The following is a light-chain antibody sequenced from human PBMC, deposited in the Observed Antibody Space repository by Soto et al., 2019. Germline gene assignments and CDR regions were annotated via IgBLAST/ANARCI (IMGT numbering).Light chain of an antibody. Sequence: EIVLTQSPATLSSSPGERATLSCRASQSIDTYLAWYQQKPGQAPRLLIYDASDRATGIPARFSGSGSGTEFTLTISSLQSEDSAVYYCHQYSNWPPWTFGPGTKVEIK. CDR1: QSIDTY. V-gene: IGKV3-11*01. J-gene: IGKJ1*01. CDR3: HQYSNWPPWT. CDR2: DAS.